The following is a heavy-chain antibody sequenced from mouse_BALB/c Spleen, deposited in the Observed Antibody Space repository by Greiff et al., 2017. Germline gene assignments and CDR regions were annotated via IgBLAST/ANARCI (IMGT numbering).Heavy chain of an antibody. Sequence: QVQLKESGAELVRPGVSVKISCKGSGYTFTDYAMHWVKQSHAKSLEWIGVISTYYGDASYNQKFKGKATMTVDKSSSTAYMELARLTSEDSAIYYCARGGAMITTRYAMDYWGQGTSVTVSS. J-gene: IGHJ4*01. D-gene: IGHD2-4*01. CDR1: GYTFTDYA. V-gene: IGHV1S137*01. CDR2: ISTYYGDA. CDR3: ARGGAMITTRYAMDY.